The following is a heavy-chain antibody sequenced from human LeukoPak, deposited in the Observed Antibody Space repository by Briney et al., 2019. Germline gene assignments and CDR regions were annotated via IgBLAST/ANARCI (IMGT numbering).Heavy chain of an antibody. V-gene: IGHV4-34*01. J-gene: IGHJ4*02. CDR2: INHSGST. CDR3: ARVLAARSGLNDY. Sequence: SETLSLTCAVYGGSFSGYYWSWIRQPPGKGLEWIGEINHSGSTNYNPSLKSRVTISVDTSKNQLSLKLSSVTAADTAVYYCARVLAARSGLNDYWGQGTLVTVSS. CDR1: GGSFSGYY. D-gene: IGHD6-6*01.